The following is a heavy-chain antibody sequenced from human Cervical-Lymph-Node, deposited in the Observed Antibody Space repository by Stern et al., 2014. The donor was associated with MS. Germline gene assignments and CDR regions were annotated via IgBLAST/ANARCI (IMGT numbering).Heavy chain of an antibody. CDR3: ARIPRGYSYDQYYFDY. CDR2: ITSSSTYT. J-gene: IGHJ4*02. V-gene: IGHV3-11*06. Sequence: QVQLQESGGGLVKPGGSLRLSCAASGFTFSNHYMSWIRQAPGKGLDWVSYITSSSTYTNYADSVKGRFTISRDNAKNSLYLQMNSLRVEDTAVYYCARIPRGYSYDQYYFDYWGQGTLVTVSS. CDR1: GFTFSNHY. D-gene: IGHD5-18*01.